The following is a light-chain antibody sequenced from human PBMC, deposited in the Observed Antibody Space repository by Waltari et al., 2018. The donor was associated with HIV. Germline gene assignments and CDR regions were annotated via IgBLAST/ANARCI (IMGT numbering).Light chain of an antibody. CDR2: SNH. CDR3: STWDKTQSAQV. V-gene: IGLV1-47*01. J-gene: IGLJ3*02. CDR1: ASNIGPSP. Sequence: QPVLTQLPSVSGTPGQTVTISCSGSASNIGPSPVYWYQVLPGTTPRLLIFSNHERPSGVPGRFSGSKSGASASLTIFGLRSEDEADYYCSTWDKTQSAQVFGGGTKLTVL.